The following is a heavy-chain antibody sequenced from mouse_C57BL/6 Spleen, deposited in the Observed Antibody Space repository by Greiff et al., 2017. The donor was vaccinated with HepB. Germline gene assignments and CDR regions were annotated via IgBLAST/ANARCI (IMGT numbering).Heavy chain of an antibody. V-gene: IGHV1-59*01. CDR1: GYTFTSYW. CDR3: ARWVTTVEDY. J-gene: IGHJ4*01. D-gene: IGHD1-1*01. Sequence: QVQLQQPGAELVRPGTSVKLSCKASGYTFTSYWMHWVKQRPGQGLEWIGVIDPSASYTNYNQTFKGKATLTVETSSSTAYMQLSSLTSEDSAVYYCARWVTTVEDYWGQGTSVTVSS. CDR2: IDPSASYT.